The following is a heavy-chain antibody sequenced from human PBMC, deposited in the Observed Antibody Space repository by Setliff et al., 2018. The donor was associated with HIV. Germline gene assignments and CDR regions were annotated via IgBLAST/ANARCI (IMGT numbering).Heavy chain of an antibody. J-gene: IGHJ6*03. V-gene: IGHV3-33*06. CDR2: IWYDGSNK. D-gene: IGHD6-6*01. Sequence: GGSLRPSCAASGFTLSPYGMHWVRQAPGKGLEWVAVIWYDGSNKYYAESVKGRFTISRDNSKNTVYLQMNSLRAEDTAVYYCAKYSSSWSYYSYYMNVWGKGTTVTVSS. CDR3: AKYSSSWSYYSYYMNV. CDR1: GFTLSPYG.